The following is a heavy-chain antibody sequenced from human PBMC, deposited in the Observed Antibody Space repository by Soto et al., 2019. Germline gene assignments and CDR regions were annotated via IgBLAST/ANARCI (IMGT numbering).Heavy chain of an antibody. D-gene: IGHD7-27*01. CDR1: GASISENKYY. Sequence: XATLSLTCTVSGASISENKYYWGWIRQPPGKGLEWIGSIFFSGSTQSNESLKSRVTLSVDTSKNQFSLKLSSVTAADTAVYYCARRNWGSDGMDVWGQGTTVTVSS. V-gene: IGHV4-39*01. CDR3: ARRNWGSDGMDV. J-gene: IGHJ6*02. CDR2: IFFSGST.